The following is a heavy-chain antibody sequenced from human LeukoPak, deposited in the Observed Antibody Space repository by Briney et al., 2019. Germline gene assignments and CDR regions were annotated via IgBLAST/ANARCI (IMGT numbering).Heavy chain of an antibody. CDR3: ARGPRADDSSGYPVDY. D-gene: IGHD3-22*01. CDR2: INHSGST. V-gene: IGHV4-34*01. Sequence: SETLSLTCAVYGGSFSGYYWSWIREPPGKGLEWIGEINHSGSTNYNPSLKSRVTISVDTSKNQFSLNLSSVTAADTAVYYCARGPRADDSSGYPVDYWGQGTLVTVSS. J-gene: IGHJ4*02. CDR1: GGSFSGYY.